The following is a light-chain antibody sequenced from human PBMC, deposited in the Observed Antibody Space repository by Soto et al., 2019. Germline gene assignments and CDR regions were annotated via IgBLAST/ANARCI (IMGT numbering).Light chain of an antibody. Sequence: EIVLTQSPGTLSLSPGERATLSCRASQSVSSSYLAWYQQKPGQAPRLLIYGASSRATGIPDRFGGSGSGTDFTLTISRLEPADFAVYYCQQYGSSPGTFGQGTKVEIK. CDR3: QQYGSSPGT. CDR1: QSVSSSY. CDR2: GAS. V-gene: IGKV3-20*01. J-gene: IGKJ1*01.